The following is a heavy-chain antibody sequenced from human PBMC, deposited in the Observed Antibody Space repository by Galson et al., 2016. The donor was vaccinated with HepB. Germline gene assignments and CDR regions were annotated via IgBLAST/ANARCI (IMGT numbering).Heavy chain of an antibody. CDR3: AGDLSRYTSSWYTDYFDY. V-gene: IGHV1-18*04. Sequence: VTVSCKASGYTFTNYGISWVRQAPGQGLEWMGWISAYNGNTNSAQKFQGRVTMTTDTSTSTAHMELRSLRSGDTAVYYCAGDLSRYTSSWYTDYFDYWGQGTLVTVSS. J-gene: IGHJ4*02. D-gene: IGHD6-13*01. CDR1: GYTFTNYG. CDR2: ISAYNGNT.